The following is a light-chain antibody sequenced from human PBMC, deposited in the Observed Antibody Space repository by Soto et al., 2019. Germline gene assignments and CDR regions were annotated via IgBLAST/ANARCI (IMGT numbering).Light chain of an antibody. J-gene: IGLJ2*01. V-gene: IGLV3-9*01. CDR1: SIGSKN. CDR2: RDI. CDR3: QVWDSSTVV. Sequence: SSELTQPLSVSVALGQTARITCGGNSIGSKNVHWYLQKPGQAPVLVIYRDINRPSGIPERFSGSNSGNTATLTISRAQAGDDADYYCQVWDSSTVVFGGGTQLTVL.